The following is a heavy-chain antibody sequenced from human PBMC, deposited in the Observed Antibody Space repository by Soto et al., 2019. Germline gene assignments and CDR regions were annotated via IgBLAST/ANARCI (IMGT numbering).Heavy chain of an antibody. CDR2: IYYSGST. CDR1: GGSISGYY. J-gene: IGHJ4*02. CDR3: ARDFAYFDA. V-gene: IGHV4-59*01. D-gene: IGHD3-3*01. Sequence: PSETLSLTCTVSGGSISGYYWSWIRQPPGKGLEWIGYIYYSGSTNYNPSLQSRVTISVDTSKHQLSLNLHSVTAADKALYFCARDFAYFDAWGQGTLVTVSS.